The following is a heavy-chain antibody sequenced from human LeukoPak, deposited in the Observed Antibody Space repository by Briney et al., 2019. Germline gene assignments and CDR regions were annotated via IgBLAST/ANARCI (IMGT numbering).Heavy chain of an antibody. CDR3: ATAREELWFGEFPDAFDI. D-gene: IGHD3-10*01. V-gene: IGHV3-23*01. Sequence: GGSLRLSCAASGFTFSSYAMSWVRQAPGKGLEWVSAISGSGGSTYYADSVKGRFTISRDNSKNTLYLQMNSLRAEDTAVYYCATAREELWFGEFPDAFDIWGQGTMVTVSS. CDR2: ISGSGGST. J-gene: IGHJ3*02. CDR1: GFTFSSYA.